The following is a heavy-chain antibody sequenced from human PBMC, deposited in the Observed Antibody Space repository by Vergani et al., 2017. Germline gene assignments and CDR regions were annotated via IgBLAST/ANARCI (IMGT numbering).Heavy chain of an antibody. J-gene: IGHJ2*01. CDR3: VKDIAAAGNYWYFDL. CDR2: ISWNSGSI. V-gene: IGHV3-9*01. CDR1: GLTFSDSA. D-gene: IGHD6-13*01. Sequence: EVHLVESGGGLVQPGESLKLSCATSGLTFSDSAIHWVRQAPGKGLEWVSGISWNSGSIGYADSVKGRFTISRDNAKNSLYLQMNSLRAEDTALYYCVKDIAAAGNYWYFDLWGRGTLVTVSS.